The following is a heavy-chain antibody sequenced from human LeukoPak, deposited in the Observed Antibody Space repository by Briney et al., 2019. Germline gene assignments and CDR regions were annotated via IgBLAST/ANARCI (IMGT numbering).Heavy chain of an antibody. Sequence: PGGSLRLSCAASGFTVSSNYMSWVRQAPGKGLEWVSSISSSSSYIYYADSVKGRFTISRDNAKNSLYLQMNSLRAEDTAVYYCARGGILTGYAWDYWGQGTLVTVSS. D-gene: IGHD3-9*01. CDR1: GFTVSSNY. V-gene: IGHV3-21*01. J-gene: IGHJ4*02. CDR2: ISSSSSYI. CDR3: ARGGILTGYAWDY.